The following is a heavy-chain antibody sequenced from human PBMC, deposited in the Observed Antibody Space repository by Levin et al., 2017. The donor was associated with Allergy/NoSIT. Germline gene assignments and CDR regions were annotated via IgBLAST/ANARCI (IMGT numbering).Heavy chain of an antibody. Sequence: SETLSLTCTVSGGSISGGGYHWTWIRQHPEKGLEWIGYIYYSGSTFYNPSLKSRLMISVDTSKNQFSLNVSSVTATDTAVYYCAREDGSTFDVWGQGALVTVAS. D-gene: IGHD2-2*03. V-gene: IGHV4-31*03. CDR2: IYYSGST. CDR3: AREDGSTFDV. J-gene: IGHJ4*02. CDR1: GGSISGGGYH.